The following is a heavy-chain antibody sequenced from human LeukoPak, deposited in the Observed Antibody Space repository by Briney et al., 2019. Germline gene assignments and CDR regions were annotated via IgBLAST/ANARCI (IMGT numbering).Heavy chain of an antibody. J-gene: IGHJ4*02. CDR2: VSSGSSYI. CDR3: ATGVRGYNSALDY. Sequence: GGSLRLSCAASGFTFSNYYMNWVRQAPGKGLEWVSSVSSGSSYIYYADSLKGRFTISRDNAKNSLYLQMDSLRAEDTAVYYCATGVRGYNSALDYWGQGTLGTVSP. D-gene: IGHD6-19*01. V-gene: IGHV3-21*01. CDR1: GFTFSNYY.